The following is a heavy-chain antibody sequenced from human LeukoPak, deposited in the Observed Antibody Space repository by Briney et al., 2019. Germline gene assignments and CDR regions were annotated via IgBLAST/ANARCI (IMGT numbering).Heavy chain of an antibody. CDR2: ISGSGGST. Sequence: GGSQRLSCAASGFTISSYAMSWVRQAPGKGLEWVSAISGSGGSTYYADSVKGRFTISRDKSKNTLYLQMNSLRAEDTAVYYCAKVRYFDWLSPFNWFDPWGQGTLVTVSS. CDR1: GFTISSYA. V-gene: IGHV3-23*01. CDR3: AKVRYFDWLSPFNWFDP. J-gene: IGHJ5*02. D-gene: IGHD3-9*01.